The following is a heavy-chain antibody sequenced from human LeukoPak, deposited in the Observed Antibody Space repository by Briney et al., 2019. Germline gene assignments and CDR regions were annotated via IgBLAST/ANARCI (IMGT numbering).Heavy chain of an antibody. CDR1: GFTFGSYG. D-gene: IGHD4-17*01. J-gene: IGHJ4*02. CDR2: ITSTSSYI. Sequence: GGSLRLSCAASGFTFGSYGMNWVRQAPGKGLEWVSSITSTSSYINYVDSVKGRFTISRDNAKNSVFLQMNSLRAEDTAVYYCARAVGGDNDLWGQGTLVTVSS. V-gene: IGHV3-21*01. CDR3: ARAVGGDNDL.